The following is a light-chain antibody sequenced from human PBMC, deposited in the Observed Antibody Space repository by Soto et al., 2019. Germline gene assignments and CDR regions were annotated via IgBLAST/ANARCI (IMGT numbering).Light chain of an antibody. CDR3: ETWDSNTVV. CDR2: LEGSGSY. J-gene: IGLJ2*01. V-gene: IGLV4-60*02. CDR1: SGHSSYI. Sequence: QLLLTQSSSASASLGSSVKLTCTLSSGHSSYIIAWHQQQPGKAPRYLMKLEGSGSYNKGSGVPDRFSGSSSGADRYLTISNLQFEDEADYYCETWDSNTVVFGGGTKLTVL.